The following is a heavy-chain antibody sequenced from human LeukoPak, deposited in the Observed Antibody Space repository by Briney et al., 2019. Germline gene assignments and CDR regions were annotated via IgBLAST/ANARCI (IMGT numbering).Heavy chain of an antibody. J-gene: IGHJ4*02. CDR3: AGNNFYYFAY. D-gene: IGHD5-24*01. CDR1: GGSISSGTSY. CDR2: LYYTWSI. V-gene: IGHV4-39*01. Sequence: SETLSLTCTVSGGSISSGTSYWGWIRQPPGKGLEWIGSLYYTWSIYHNPSLKSRVTISVETSKNQFSLKVTSVTADDTAVYYCAGNNFYYFAYWGQGSLVTVSS.